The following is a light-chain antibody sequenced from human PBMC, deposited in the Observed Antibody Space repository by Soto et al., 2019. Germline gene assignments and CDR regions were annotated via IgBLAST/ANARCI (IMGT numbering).Light chain of an antibody. Sequence: DVQMTQSPSTLSASVGDRVTITCRASQNINNWIAWYHQKPGKAPKMLIYDASTLESGVPSRFGGSGFGTHFAFTIGSLQPEDIATYYCQQYYDLPITFGQGTRLEIK. CDR2: DAS. CDR1: QNINNW. J-gene: IGKJ5*01. V-gene: IGKV1-5*01. CDR3: QQYYDLPIT.